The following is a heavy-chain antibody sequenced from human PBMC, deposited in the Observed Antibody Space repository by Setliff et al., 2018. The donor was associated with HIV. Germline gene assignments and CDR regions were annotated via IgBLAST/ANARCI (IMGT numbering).Heavy chain of an antibody. CDR1: GGSISGYY. D-gene: IGHD6-6*01. CDR2: IYSPITSS. Sequence: SETLSLTCTVSGGSISGYYWTWIRQPAGKGLEWIGRIYSPITSSNYNASLKSRVTMSVDTSKNQFSLRLNSVTSADTAVYYCARGKSIAARRKGGEWFDPWGQRTLVTVSS. CDR3: ARGKSIAARRKGGEWFDP. J-gene: IGHJ5*02. V-gene: IGHV4-4*07.